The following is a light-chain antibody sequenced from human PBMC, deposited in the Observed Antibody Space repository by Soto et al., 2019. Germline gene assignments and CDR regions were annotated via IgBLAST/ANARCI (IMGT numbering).Light chain of an antibody. Sequence: QLVLTQPPSVSGAPGQRVTISCTGSSSNIGTGYDVHWYQQLPGTAPKLLIYVNNNRPSGVPDRFSGSKSGTSASLAITGLQAEDEAAYYCQSYDSGLSAWVFGGGTKLTVL. CDR1: SSNIGTGYD. CDR2: VNN. CDR3: QSYDSGLSAWV. J-gene: IGLJ3*02. V-gene: IGLV1-40*01.